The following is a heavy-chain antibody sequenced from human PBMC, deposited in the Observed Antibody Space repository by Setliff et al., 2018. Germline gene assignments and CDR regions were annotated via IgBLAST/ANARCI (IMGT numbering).Heavy chain of an antibody. CDR3: ARVLFHCSSTSCYLDAFDI. CDR1: GGTFSSYA. Sequence: ASVKVSCKASGGTFSSYAISWVRQAPGQGLEWMGWINAGNGNTKYSQKFQGRVTITRDTSTSTAYMELRSLRSDDTAVYYCARVLFHCSSTSCYLDAFDIWGQGTMVTVSS. CDR2: INAGNGNT. V-gene: IGHV1-18*01. J-gene: IGHJ3*02. D-gene: IGHD2-2*01.